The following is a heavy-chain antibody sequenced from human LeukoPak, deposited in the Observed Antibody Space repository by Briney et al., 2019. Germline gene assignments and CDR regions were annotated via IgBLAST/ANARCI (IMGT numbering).Heavy chain of an antibody. CDR3: ARDSGVGACLFCSAFDL. CDR2: INHSGST. CDR1: GGSFSGYY. V-gene: IGHV4-34*01. D-gene: IGHD1-26*01. Sequence: SETLSLTCAVYGGSFSGYYWSWIRQPPGKGLEWIGEINHSGSTNYNPSLKSRVTISVDTSKNQFSLKLSSVTAADTAVYYCARDSGVGACLFCSAFDLWGQGTMVTVSS. J-gene: IGHJ3*01.